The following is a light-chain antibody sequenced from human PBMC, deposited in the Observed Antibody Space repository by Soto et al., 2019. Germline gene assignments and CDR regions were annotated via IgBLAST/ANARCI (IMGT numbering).Light chain of an antibody. CDR2: GTS. CDR1: QSVGSR. Sequence: EIVLTQSPGTLSLSPGERATLSCRASQSVGSRLAWYQQKPGQAPRLLMSGTSNRATGTPDRFSGSGSGTDFTLTISRLEPEDFAVYYCQQYGSPPITFGQGTRLEIK. V-gene: IGKV3-20*01. CDR3: QQYGSPPIT. J-gene: IGKJ5*01.